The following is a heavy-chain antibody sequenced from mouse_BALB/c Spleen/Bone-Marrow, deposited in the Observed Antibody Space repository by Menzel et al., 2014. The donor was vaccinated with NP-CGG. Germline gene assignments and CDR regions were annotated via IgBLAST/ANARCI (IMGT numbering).Heavy chain of an antibody. CDR1: GYTFSNLW. CDR2: ILPGSDST. Sequence: QVQLQQSGAELMKPGASVKISRKATGYTFSNLWIEWMKQRPEHGLEWIGEILPGSDSTKYHEKFKGKATFTADPSTKTVYMQLSSLTSEDSAVYYCARFRSYTMDFWGQGTSVTVSS. V-gene: IGHV1-9*01. J-gene: IGHJ4*01. CDR3: ARFRSYTMDF.